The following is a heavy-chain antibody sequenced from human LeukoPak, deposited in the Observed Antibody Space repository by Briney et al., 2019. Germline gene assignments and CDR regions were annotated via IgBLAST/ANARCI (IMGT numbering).Heavy chain of an antibody. V-gene: IGHV3-30*02. J-gene: IGHJ6*03. D-gene: IGHD3-9*01. Sequence: GGSLRLSCAASGFTFSTYVMSWVRQAPGKGLEWVAFIRYDGSNKYYADSVKGRFTIFRDNSKNTLYLQMNSLRAEDTAVYYCARVHFTIFYMDVWGQGTTVTVSS. CDR3: ARVHFTIFYMDV. CDR2: IRYDGSNK. CDR1: GFTFSTYV.